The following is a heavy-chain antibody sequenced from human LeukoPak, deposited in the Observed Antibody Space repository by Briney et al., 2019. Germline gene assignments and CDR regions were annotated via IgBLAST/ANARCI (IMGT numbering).Heavy chain of an antibody. CDR1: GFTFTNYD. CDR2: IGTAGDT. J-gene: IGHJ3*02. D-gene: IGHD3-10*01. Sequence: PGGSLRLSCAASGFTFTNYDMHWVRQATGKGPEWVSSIGTAGDTYYLGSVKGRFTISRENAKSSLYLQMDSLRAGDTAVYYCARFGGTDGFFDIWGQGTMVTVSS. V-gene: IGHV3-13*04. CDR3: ARFGGTDGFFDI.